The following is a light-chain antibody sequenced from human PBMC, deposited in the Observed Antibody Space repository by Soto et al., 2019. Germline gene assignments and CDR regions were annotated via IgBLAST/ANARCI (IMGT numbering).Light chain of an antibody. CDR2: KAS. CDR3: QQYNSFPLT. J-gene: IGKJ4*01. V-gene: IGKV1-5*03. CDR1: QSISNW. Sequence: DILMTQSPSTLSASVGDRVTITCRASQSISNWLAWHQQKPGQAPKLLIYKASSLQSGVPSRFSGSGSGTEFTLTISSLQPDDFATYYCQQYNSFPLTFGGGTNVEIK.